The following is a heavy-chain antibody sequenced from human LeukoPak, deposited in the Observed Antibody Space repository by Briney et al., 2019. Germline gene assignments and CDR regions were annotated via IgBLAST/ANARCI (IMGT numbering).Heavy chain of an antibody. CDR3: ARGFLQFDP. CDR1: GGSISSYY. Sequence: SETLSLTCTVSGGSISSYYWSWIRQPPGKGLEWIGYIYYTGSTNYNPSLKSRVTISVDTSKNQFSLKLSSVTAADTAVYYCARGFLQFDPWGQGTLVTVSS. CDR2: IYYTGST. D-gene: IGHD2/OR15-2a*01. V-gene: IGHV4-59*08. J-gene: IGHJ5*02.